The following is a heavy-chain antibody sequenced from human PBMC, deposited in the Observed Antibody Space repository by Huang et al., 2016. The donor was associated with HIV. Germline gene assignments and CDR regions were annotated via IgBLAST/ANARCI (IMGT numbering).Heavy chain of an antibody. CDR3: VKDRVMGGTSGPFDL. J-gene: IGHJ5*02. V-gene: IGHV3-30*18. CDR1: GFSFSAYG. D-gene: IGHD6-19*01. Sequence: QLKLVESGGGVVHGGESLTLSWVASGFSFSAYGMHWVRQTPGKGLEWVSTISYKGYHKYYKDSLGGRFSISRDNSKKTLNLQMDSLRRDDTAVYFCVKDRVMGGTSGPFDLWGQGSSVTIAP. CDR2: ISYKGYHK.